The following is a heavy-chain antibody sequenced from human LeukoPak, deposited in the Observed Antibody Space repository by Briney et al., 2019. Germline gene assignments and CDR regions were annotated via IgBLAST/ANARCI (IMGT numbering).Heavy chain of an antibody. CDR3: ARRRSSSWGIDY. V-gene: IGHV3-66*02. J-gene: IGHJ4*02. CDR2: IYSSGNT. D-gene: IGHD6-13*01. CDR1: GFTVSSNY. Sequence: GGSLRLSCAASGFTVSSNYMSWVRQAPGKGLEWVSIIYSSGNTYYADSVKDRFTISRDNSKNTMYLQMDSLRTEDTAVYYCARRRSSSWGIDYWGQGTLVTVAS.